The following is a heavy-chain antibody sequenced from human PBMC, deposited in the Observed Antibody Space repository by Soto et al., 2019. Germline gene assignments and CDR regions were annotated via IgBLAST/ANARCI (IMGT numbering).Heavy chain of an antibody. Sequence: QVQLVQSGAEVRKPGASVTVSCRSSGDSFNDYYIHWVLQAPRQGFEWMGWINPNGGVTKYAQKFQGWVSMTRDTSIRTVYMQLSRLRSDDTAVYYCARESGGATASLDYYYFYMDVWGTGTTVTLSS. J-gene: IGHJ6*03. CDR3: ARESGGATASLDYYYFYMDV. D-gene: IGHD1-26*01. V-gene: IGHV1-2*04. CDR1: GDSFNDYY. CDR2: INPNGGVT.